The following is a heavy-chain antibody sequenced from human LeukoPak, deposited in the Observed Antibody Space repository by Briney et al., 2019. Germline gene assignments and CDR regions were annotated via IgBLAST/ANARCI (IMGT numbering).Heavy chain of an antibody. CDR1: GYTFTGYY. V-gene: IGHV1-2*02. J-gene: IGHJ4*02. CDR3: AIPYSSGWDQNFDY. D-gene: IGHD6-19*01. CDR2: INPNSGGT. Sequence: GASVKVSCKASGYTFTGYYMHWVRQAPGQGLEWMGWINPNSGGTNYAQKFQGRVTMTRDTSISTAYMELSRLRSDDTAVYYCAIPYSSGWDQNFDYWGQGTLVTVSS.